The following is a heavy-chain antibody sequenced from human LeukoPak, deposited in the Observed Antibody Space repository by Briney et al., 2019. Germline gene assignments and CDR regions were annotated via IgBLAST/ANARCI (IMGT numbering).Heavy chain of an antibody. CDR2: ISSSSSYI. CDR3: ARDAVAGYCSGGGGNDAFDI. V-gene: IGHV3-21*01. CDR1: GFTFSSYN. J-gene: IGHJ3*02. D-gene: IGHD2-15*01. Sequence: GGSLRPSCAASGFTFSSYNMNWVRQAPGKGLEWVSVISSSSSYIYYADSVKGRVTISRDNAKNSLQLQMDSLRAEDTAVYYCARDAVAGYCSGGGGNDAFDIWGQGTMVTVSS.